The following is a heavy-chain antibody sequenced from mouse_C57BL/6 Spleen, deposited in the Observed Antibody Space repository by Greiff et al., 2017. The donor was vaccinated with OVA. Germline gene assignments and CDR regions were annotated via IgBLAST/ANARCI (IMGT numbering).Heavy chain of an antibody. CDR3: ARQERIYDGYYPRRDFDY. CDR1: GYTFTSYW. D-gene: IGHD2-3*01. J-gene: IGHJ2*01. V-gene: IGHV1-50*01. CDR2: IDPSDSYT. Sequence: VQLQQPGAELVKPGASVKLSCKASGYTFTSYWMQWVKQRPGQGLEWIGEIDPSDSYTNYNQKFKGKATLTVDTSSSAAYMQLSILTSEDSAVYYCARQERIYDGYYPRRDFDYWGQGTTLTVSS.